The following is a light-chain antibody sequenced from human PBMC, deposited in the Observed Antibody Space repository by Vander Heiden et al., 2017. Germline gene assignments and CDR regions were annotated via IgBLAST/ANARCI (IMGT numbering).Light chain of an antibody. J-gene: IGKJ1*01. Sequence: IQLTPFPSSLSASVGDRVTITCRASQSISSYLNCYQQKTGKAPKLLIYAASSLQSGVPSRFSGSGSGTDFTLTISSLQPEDFATYYCQQSYSTPWTFGQGTKVEIK. V-gene: IGKV1-39*01. CDR2: AAS. CDR1: QSISSY. CDR3: QQSYSTPWT.